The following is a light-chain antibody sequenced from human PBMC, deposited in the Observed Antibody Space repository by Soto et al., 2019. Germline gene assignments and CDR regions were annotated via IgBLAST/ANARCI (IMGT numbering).Light chain of an antibody. CDR2: GAS. CDR3: QHYDNWPYT. Sequence: EIVMTQSPATLSVSPGERATLSCRASQSVSSNLAWYQQKPGQAPRLLIYGASTRATGIPARFSGSGSGTEFALTISSPQSEDFAVYYCQHYDNWPYTFGQGTKLEIK. CDR1: QSVSSN. V-gene: IGKV3-15*01. J-gene: IGKJ2*01.